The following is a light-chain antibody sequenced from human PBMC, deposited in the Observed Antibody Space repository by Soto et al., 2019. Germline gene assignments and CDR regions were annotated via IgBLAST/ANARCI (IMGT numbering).Light chain of an antibody. CDR2: AAS. J-gene: IGKJ1*01. CDR3: QQYYSYPWT. CDR1: QGISSY. V-gene: IGKV1-8*01. Sequence: AIRMTQSPSSLSASTGDTVTISCRASQGISSYLAWYQQKPGKAPKLLIYAASTLQSGVPSRFSGSGSGTDFTLTISCLQSEDFATYYCQQYYSYPWTFGQGTKVDI.